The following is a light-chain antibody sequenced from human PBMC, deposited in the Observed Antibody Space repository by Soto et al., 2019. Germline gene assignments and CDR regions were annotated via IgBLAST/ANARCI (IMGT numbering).Light chain of an antibody. CDR3: GSYASATLI. V-gene: IGLV2-14*01. Sequence: QSALTQPASVSGSPGQSITISCTGSNSDIGAYDYVSWYQQHPGKPPTLLIYEVTFRPSGVPNRFSGYKSGNTATLTISGLLTEDEADYYCGSYASATLIFGGGTQLTVL. CDR2: EVT. J-gene: IGLJ2*01. CDR1: NSDIGAYDY.